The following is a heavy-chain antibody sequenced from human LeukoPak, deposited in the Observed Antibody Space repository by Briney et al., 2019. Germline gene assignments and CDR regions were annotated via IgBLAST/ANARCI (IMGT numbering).Heavy chain of an antibody. Sequence: PGGSLRLSCAASGFTFSSYWMSWVRQAPGKGLEWVANIKQDGSEKYYVDSVKGRFTISRDNAKNSLYLQMNSLRAEDTAVYYCARGEYYDSSGYYPVEYFQHWGQGTLVTVSS. CDR3: ARGEYYDSSGYYPVEYFQH. CDR2: IKQDGSEK. V-gene: IGHV3-7*01. J-gene: IGHJ1*01. D-gene: IGHD3-22*01. CDR1: GFTFSSYW.